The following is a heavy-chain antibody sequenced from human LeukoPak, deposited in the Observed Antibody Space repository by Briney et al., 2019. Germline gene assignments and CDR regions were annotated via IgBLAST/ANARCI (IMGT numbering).Heavy chain of an antibody. CDR2: INPNSGGT. V-gene: IGHV1-2*02. Sequence: ASVKVSCKASGYTFTGYYMHWVRQAPGQGLEWMGWINPNSGGTNYAQKFQGRVTMTRDTSISTAYMELSRLRSDDTAVYYCARDLRYYYDSSGYYYEVDYWGQGTLVTVSS. CDR3: ARDLRYYYDSSGYYYEVDY. CDR1: GYTFTGYY. J-gene: IGHJ4*02. D-gene: IGHD3-22*01.